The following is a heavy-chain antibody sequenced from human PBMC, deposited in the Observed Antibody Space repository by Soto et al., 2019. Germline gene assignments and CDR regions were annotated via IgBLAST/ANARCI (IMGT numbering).Heavy chain of an antibody. CDR3: ARERYYGSGSYFVAQTGFDP. Sequence: GASVKVSCKASGYTFTSYYMHWVRQAPGQGLEWMGIINPSGGSTSYAQKFQGRVTMTRDTSTSTVYMELSSLRSEDTAVYYCARERYYGSGSYFVAQTGFDPWGQGTLVTVSS. CDR2: INPSGGST. V-gene: IGHV1-46*03. CDR1: GYTFTSYY. J-gene: IGHJ5*02. D-gene: IGHD3-10*01.